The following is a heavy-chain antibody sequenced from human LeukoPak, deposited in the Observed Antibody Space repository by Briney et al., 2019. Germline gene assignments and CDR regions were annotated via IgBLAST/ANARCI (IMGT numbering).Heavy chain of an antibody. V-gene: IGHV1-18*01. CDR3: VRDRRFEYSHFYYFYN. Sequence: GAAVKVSCEAPGYTFYRYGISRVRHEPGQGLEWVAWVCVYNDNIRYPQNLRGRVTLTTDTSTSTAYMEIWNLTADHTSTYHCVRDRRFEYSHFYYFYNWGEGTQVTVSS. J-gene: IGHJ4*02. CDR2: VCVYNDNI. CDR1: GYTFYRYG. D-gene: IGHD3-10*01.